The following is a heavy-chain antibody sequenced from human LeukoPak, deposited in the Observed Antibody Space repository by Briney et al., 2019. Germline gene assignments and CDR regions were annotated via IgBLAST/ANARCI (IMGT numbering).Heavy chain of an antibody. CDR2: FDPEDGET. V-gene: IGHV1-24*01. D-gene: IGHD5-18*01. CDR3: ARAGAMGPLDY. CDR1: GGTFSSYA. Sequence: ASVKVSCKASGGTFSSYAISWVRQAPGKGLEWMGGFDPEDGETIYAQKFQGRVTMTEDTSTDTAYMELSSLRAEDTAVYYCARAGAMGPLDYWGQGTLVTVSS. J-gene: IGHJ4*02.